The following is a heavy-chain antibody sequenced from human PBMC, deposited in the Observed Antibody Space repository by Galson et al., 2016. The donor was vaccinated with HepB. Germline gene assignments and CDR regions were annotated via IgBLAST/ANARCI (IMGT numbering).Heavy chain of an antibody. J-gene: IGHJ4*02. CDR3: TRYLWNPLGDY. Sequence: SETLSLTCGVYGVSLSEYYWNWIRQSPGKGLEWIGEVRHGGSTNYNPSLESRVTISVDSSKKQFSLHLTSLTAADTATYYCTRYLWNPLGDYWGQGTPVTVAS. D-gene: IGHD1-1*01. V-gene: IGHV4-34*01. CDR1: GVSLSEYY. CDR2: VRHGGST.